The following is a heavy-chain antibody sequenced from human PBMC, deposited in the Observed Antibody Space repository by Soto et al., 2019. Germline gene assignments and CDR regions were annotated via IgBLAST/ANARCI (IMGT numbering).Heavy chain of an antibody. Sequence: EVQLVESGGGLVQPGGSLRLSCAASGFTFSSYYMSWVRQPPGKGLEWVANIKQDGSEKYYVDSVKGRFTISRDNAKNSLYLQMSSLRAADAAVYCCARDGYSAGFDIWGQWRMVTVSS. CDR3: ARDGYSAGFDI. CDR2: IKQDGSEK. D-gene: IGHD5-18*01. CDR1: GFTFSSYY. J-gene: IGHJ3*02. V-gene: IGHV3-7*01.